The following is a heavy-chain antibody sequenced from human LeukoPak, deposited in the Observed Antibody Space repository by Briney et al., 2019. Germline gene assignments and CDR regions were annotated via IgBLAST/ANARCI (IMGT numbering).Heavy chain of an antibody. V-gene: IGHV4-38-2*02. CDR2: FHHSGST. D-gene: IGHD5-24*01. CDR3: ARREGYNFDY. CDR1: GYSISSGFY. J-gene: IGHJ4*02. Sequence: PSETLSLTCSVSGYSISSGFYWGWIRQPPGQGLEWIGSFHHSGSTPYNPSLNSRVSISVDTSKNQLSLKLSSVTAADTAVYYCARREGYNFDYWGQGTLVTVSS.